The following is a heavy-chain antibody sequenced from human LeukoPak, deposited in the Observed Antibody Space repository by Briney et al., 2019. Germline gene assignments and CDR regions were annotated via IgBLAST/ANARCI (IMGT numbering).Heavy chain of an antibody. D-gene: IGHD3-22*01. CDR3: ARHGAYYYDSSGYYYGDWFDP. V-gene: IGHV4-59*08. CDR2: IYYSGST. J-gene: IGHJ5*02. CDR1: GGSISSYY. Sequence: SETLSLTCTVSGGSISSYYWSWIRQPAGKGLEWIGYIYYSGSTNYNPSLKSRVTISVDTSKNQFSLKLSSVTAADTAVYYCARHGAYYYDSSGYYYGDWFDPWGQGTLVTVSS.